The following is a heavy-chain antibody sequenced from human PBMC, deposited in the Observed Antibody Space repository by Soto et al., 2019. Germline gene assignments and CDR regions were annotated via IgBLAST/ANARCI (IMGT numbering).Heavy chain of an antibody. CDR2: INHSGST. V-gene: IGHV4-34*01. J-gene: IGHJ6*03. D-gene: IGHD3-3*01. CDR1: GGSFSGYY. CDR3: AVGPPTYYDFWSGYNYMDV. Sequence: SETLSLTCAVYGGSFSGYYWSWIRQPPGKGLEWIGEINHSGSTNYNPSLKSRVTISVDTSKNQFSLKLSSVTAADTAVYYCAVGPPTYYDFWSGYNYMDVWGKGTTVTVSS.